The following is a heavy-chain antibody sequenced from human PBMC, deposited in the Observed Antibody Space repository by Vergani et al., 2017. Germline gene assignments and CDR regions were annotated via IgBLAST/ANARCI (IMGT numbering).Heavy chain of an antibody. CDR1: GFTFSSYG. D-gene: IGHD2-8*01. CDR3: AKDLKGVCFDY. CDR2: ISYDGSNK. V-gene: IGHV3-30*18. J-gene: IGHJ4*02. Sequence: QVQLVESGGGVVQPGRSLRLSCAASGFTFSSYGMHWVRQAPGKGLEWVAVISYDGSNKYYADSVKGRFTISRDNSKNTLYLQMNSLRADDTAVYYCAKDLKGVCFDYWGQGTLVTVSS.